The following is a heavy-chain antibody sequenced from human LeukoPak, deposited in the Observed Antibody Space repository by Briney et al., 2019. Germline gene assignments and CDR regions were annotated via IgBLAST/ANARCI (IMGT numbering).Heavy chain of an antibody. CDR3: ARDPKNNYFDY. CDR1: GFTFSSYW. CDR2: INSDGSST. Sequence: AGSLRLSCAASGFTFSSYWMHWVRQAPGKGLVWVSRINSDGSSTTYADSVKGRFTISRDNAKNTLHLQMNSLRAEDTAVYYCARDPKNNYFDYGGQGALVTVSS. J-gene: IGHJ4*02. V-gene: IGHV3-74*01.